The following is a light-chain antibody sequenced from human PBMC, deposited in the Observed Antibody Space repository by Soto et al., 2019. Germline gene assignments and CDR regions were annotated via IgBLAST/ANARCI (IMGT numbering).Light chain of an antibody. J-gene: IGLJ1*01. Sequence: QSVLTQSPSASASLGASVKLTCTLSSGHSSYAIAWHQQQPEKGPRYFMKLNSDGSHSKGDGIPDRCSGSSSGAERYLTISSLQSEDEADYYCQTWGTGIQVFGTGTKLTVL. CDR2: LNSDGSH. CDR3: QTWGTGIQV. V-gene: IGLV4-69*01. CDR1: SGHSSYA.